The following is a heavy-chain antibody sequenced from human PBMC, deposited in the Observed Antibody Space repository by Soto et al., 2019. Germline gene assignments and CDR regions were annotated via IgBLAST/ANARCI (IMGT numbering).Heavy chain of an antibody. CDR1: GGSFSGYY. CDR2: INHSGST. D-gene: IGHD3-22*01. CDR3: ARGSRITMIVVVNRSGFDF. V-gene: IGHV4-34*01. J-gene: IGHJ4*02. Sequence: SETLSLTCAVYGGSFSGYYWSWIRQPPGKGLEWIGEINHSGSTNYNPSLKSRVTISVDTSKNQFSLKLSSVTAADTAVYYCARGSRITMIVVVNRSGFDFWGQGTLVTVS.